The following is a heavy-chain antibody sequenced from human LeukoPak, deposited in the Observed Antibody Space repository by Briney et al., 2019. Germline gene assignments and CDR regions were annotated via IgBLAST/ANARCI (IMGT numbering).Heavy chain of an antibody. Sequence: SETLSLTCTVSGGSISSGGYYWSWIRQPPGKGLEWIGYIYHSGSTYYNPSLKSRVTISVDTSKNQFSLKLSSVTAADTAVYYCAREGRSWYFAFDIWGQGTMVTVSS. CDR2: IYHSGST. CDR1: GGSISSGGYY. J-gene: IGHJ3*02. D-gene: IGHD6-13*01. CDR3: AREGRSWYFAFDI. V-gene: IGHV4-30-2*05.